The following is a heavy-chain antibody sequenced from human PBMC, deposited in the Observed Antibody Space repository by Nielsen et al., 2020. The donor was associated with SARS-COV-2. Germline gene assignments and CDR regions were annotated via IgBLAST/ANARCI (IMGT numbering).Heavy chain of an antibody. CDR1: LYSFTRYS. V-gene: IGHV1-3*01. Sequence: SVNVSCKPSLYSFTRYSMHLVRLAPAQRLEWMGWINAGNGNTKYSQKFQGRVTITRDTSASTAYMELSSLRSEDTAVYYCARDDGDYVGGWFDPWGQGTLVTVSS. CDR2: INAGNGNT. J-gene: IGHJ5*02. CDR3: ARDDGDYVGGWFDP. D-gene: IGHD4-17*01.